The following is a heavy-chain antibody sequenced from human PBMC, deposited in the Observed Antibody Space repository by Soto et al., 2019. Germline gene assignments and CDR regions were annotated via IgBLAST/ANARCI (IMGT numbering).Heavy chain of an antibody. CDR1: GGTFSSYA. Sequence: QVQLVQSGAEVKKPGSSLKVSCKASGGTFSSYAISWVRQAPGQGLEWMGGIIPIFGTANYAQKFQGRVTNTADESTRTAYMEMSSLRSEDTAVYYCARERGSGGINYYYYGMDVWGKGTTFTVSS. CDR2: IIPIFGTA. D-gene: IGHD2-15*01. J-gene: IGHJ6*04. V-gene: IGHV1-69*01. CDR3: ARERGSGGINYYYYGMDV.